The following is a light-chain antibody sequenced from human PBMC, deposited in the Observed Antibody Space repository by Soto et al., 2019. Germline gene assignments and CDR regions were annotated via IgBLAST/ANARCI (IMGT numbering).Light chain of an antibody. CDR3: QQRHMWPIT. Sequence: EVVLTQSPVTLSLSPGERATLSCRASQSSRGLLAWYQQKPGQAPRLLIYDAYNMATGIPPRFSGSGSGTDFTLTISSLEPEDSAVYYCQQRHMWPITFGQGTRLEIK. CDR1: QSSRGL. J-gene: IGKJ5*01. CDR2: DAY. V-gene: IGKV3-11*01.